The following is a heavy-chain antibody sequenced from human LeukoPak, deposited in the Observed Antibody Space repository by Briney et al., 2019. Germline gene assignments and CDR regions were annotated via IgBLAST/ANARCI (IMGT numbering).Heavy chain of an antibody. CDR1: GFTFSRYE. J-gene: IGHJ4*01. CDR2: ISSSGRTI. CDR3: ASSDYDYVWGSYRPRDY. V-gene: IGHV3-48*03. Sequence: PGGSLRLSYAASGFTFSRYEMNWVRQAPGKGLEWGSYISSSGRTIYYADSVKGRFTISRDIAKNSLYLQMNSLRAEDTAVYYCASSDYDYVWGSYRPRDYCGHGNLVTVSS. D-gene: IGHD3-16*02.